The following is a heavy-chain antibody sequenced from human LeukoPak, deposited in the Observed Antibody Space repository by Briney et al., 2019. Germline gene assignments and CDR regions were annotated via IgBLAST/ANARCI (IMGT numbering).Heavy chain of an antibody. CDR1: GFTFSSYA. J-gene: IGHJ4*02. D-gene: IGHD3-16*02. CDR3: AKSLYGGCDY. Sequence: GGSLRLSCAASGFTFSSYAMSWVRQAPGKGLEWVSGVNGSGGSTSYADSVKGRFTIFRDNSKNTVYLQMNSLRVEDTAVYYCAKSLYGGCDYWGQGTVVTVSS. CDR2: VNGSGGST. V-gene: IGHV3-23*01.